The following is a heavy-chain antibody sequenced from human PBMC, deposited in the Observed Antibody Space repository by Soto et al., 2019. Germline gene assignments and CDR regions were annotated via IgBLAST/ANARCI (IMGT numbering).Heavy chain of an antibody. Sequence: ASVKVSCKASGFTFTSSAVQWVRQARGQRLEWIGWIVVGSGNTNYAQKFQERVTITRDMSTSTAYMELSSLRSEDTAVYYCAASIVGATYYYYGMDVWGQGTTVTVSS. V-gene: IGHV1-58*01. CDR1: GFTFTSSA. CDR3: AASIVGATYYYYGMDV. J-gene: IGHJ6*02. CDR2: IVVGSGNT. D-gene: IGHD1-26*01.